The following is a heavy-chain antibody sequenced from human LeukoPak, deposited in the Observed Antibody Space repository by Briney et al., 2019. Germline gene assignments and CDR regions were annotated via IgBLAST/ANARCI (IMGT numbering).Heavy chain of an antibody. CDR1: GGSVSSSDYY. Sequence: PSESLSLTCTVSGGSVSSSDYYWGWIRQPPGRGLVWIGSIYYSGSTYYSPSLKSRVTISVDTSKNQFSLKLSAVTAADTAVYYCARNSQSPYYFFYMDVWGKGTTVTVSS. D-gene: IGHD6-19*01. J-gene: IGHJ6*03. CDR3: ARNSQSPYYFFYMDV. CDR2: IYYSGST. V-gene: IGHV4-39*07.